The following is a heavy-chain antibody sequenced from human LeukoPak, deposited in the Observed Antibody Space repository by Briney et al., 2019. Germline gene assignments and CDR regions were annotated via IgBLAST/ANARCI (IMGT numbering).Heavy chain of an antibody. CDR3: ALPLPGGFDY. D-gene: IGHD2-8*02. J-gene: IGHJ4*02. CDR1: GFTFSSYG. Sequence: PGRSLRLSCAASGFTFSSYGMHWVRQAPGKGLEWVAVIWYDGSNRYYADSVKGRFTISRDNSKNTLYLQMNSLRAEDTAVYYCALPLPGGFDYWGQGTRVTVSS. V-gene: IGHV3-33*01. CDR2: IWYDGSNR.